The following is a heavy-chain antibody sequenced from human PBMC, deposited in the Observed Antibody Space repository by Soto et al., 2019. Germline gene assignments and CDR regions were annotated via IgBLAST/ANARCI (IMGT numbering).Heavy chain of an antibody. V-gene: IGHV4-30-2*01. Sequence: QLQLQESGSGLVKPSQTLSLTCAVSGGSISSGGYSWSWIRQPPGKGLECIGYIYHSGSTYYNPSLKSRGTMSVDRSKNPFSLKLSSVTAADTAVYYCARGMTTVTTFDYWGQGTLVTVSS. CDR3: ARGMTTVTTFDY. CDR1: GGSISSGGYS. D-gene: IGHD4-17*01. CDR2: IYHSGST. J-gene: IGHJ4*02.